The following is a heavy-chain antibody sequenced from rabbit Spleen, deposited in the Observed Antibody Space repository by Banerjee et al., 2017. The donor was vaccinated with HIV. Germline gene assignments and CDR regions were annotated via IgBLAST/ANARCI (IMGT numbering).Heavy chain of an antibody. V-gene: IGHV1S45*01. CDR2: INASTGKP. D-gene: IGHD2-1*01. CDR1: GFSFSDRDV. J-gene: IGHJ4*01. CDR3: GRGSATMTMVITGYYLSL. Sequence: QEQLVESGGGLVQPEGSLTLTCKASGFSFSDRDVMCWVRQAPGKGLQWIACINASTGKPVYATWASGRFTFSKTSSTTVTLQMTRLTAADTATYFCGRGSATMTMVITGYYLSLWGPGTLVTVS.